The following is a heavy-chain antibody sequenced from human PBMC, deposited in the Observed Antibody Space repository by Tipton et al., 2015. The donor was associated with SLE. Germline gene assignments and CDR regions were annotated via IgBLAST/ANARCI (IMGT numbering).Heavy chain of an antibody. CDR3: AKYFCDATGYHSLDP. CDR1: GVSISDHY. CDR2: VFYSGSSDFYRA. J-gene: IGHJ5*02. Sequence: TLSLTCTVSGVSISDHYWSWIRQPPGKGLECLGYVFYSGSSDFYRAHYSPSLMSRVIISVDSSKNQFSLRLTSVTAADPAVYYCAKYFCDATGYHSLDPWGREALVPVSS. V-gene: IGHV4-59*11. D-gene: IGHD3-22*01.